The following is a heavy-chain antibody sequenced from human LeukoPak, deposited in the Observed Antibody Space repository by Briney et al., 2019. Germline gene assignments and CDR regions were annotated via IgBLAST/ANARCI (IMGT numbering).Heavy chain of an antibody. D-gene: IGHD3-10*01. CDR1: GGSISSGNYF. V-gene: IGHV4-31*03. J-gene: IGHJ4*02. CDR2: IYYSGST. Sequence: PSETLSLTCTVSGGSISSGNYFWNWIRQHPGKGLERIGCIYYSGSTYYNPSLKSRVTISVDTSKSQFSLKLSSVTAADMAVYYCARSYDSGNYDYWGQGTLVTVSS. CDR3: ARSYDSGNYDY.